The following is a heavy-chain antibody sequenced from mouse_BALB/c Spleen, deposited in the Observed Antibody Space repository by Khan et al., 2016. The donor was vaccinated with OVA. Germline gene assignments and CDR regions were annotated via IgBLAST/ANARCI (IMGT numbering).Heavy chain of an antibody. D-gene: IGHD2-10*01. V-gene: IGHV9-2-1*01. CDR1: GYTFTDYS. CDR3: APYYGSYGCFGY. CDR2: INTETGEP. J-gene: IGHJ3*02. Sequence: QIQLVQSGPELKKPGETVKISCKASGYTFTDYSMHWVKQAPGKGLKWMGWINTETGEPTYADDFKGRFAFPLETSASSAFLQLTNLKNEDTATYFCAPYYGSYGCFGYWGQGTLVTVSA.